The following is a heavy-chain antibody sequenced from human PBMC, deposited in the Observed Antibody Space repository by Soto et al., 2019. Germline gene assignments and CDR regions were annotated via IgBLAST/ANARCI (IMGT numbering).Heavy chain of an antibody. D-gene: IGHD3-3*01. CDR3: ARVFDYWSGFYVY. Sequence: QVHLQESGPGLVKPSETLSLTCNVSTDSMTSNYWRWIRQPAGKGLEWIGRVYGAGTTNYNPSRTGRVTMAVDTFKKQFALRMPSSTAADTAVYFCARVFDYWSGFYVYWGQGILVTVSS. CDR2: VYGAGTT. CDR1: TDSMTSNY. V-gene: IGHV4-4*07. J-gene: IGHJ4*02.